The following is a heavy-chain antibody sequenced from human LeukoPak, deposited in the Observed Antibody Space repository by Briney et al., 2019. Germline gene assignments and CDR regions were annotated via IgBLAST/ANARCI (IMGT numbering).Heavy chain of an antibody. J-gene: IGHJ4*02. D-gene: IGHD4-17*01. CDR3: ARDRVFLTVTHFDY. Sequence: ASVKVSCKASGYTFTSYGISWVRQAPGQGLEWMGWISAYNGNTNYAQKLQGRVTMTTDTSTSTAYMELRSLRFDDTAVYYCARDRVFLTVTHFDYWGQGTLVTVSS. CDR1: GYTFTSYG. V-gene: IGHV1-18*01. CDR2: ISAYNGNT.